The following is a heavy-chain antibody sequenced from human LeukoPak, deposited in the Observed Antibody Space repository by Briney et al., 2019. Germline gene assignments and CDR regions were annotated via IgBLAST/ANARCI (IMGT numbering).Heavy chain of an antibody. CDR1: GDSIRSYY. Sequence: SETLSLTCTVSGDSIRSYYWNWIRRPPGKGLEWIGYIYYTGSTSYNPSLKSRVTISLDTSKSQFSLRLTSVTAADTAVYYCARESRRITIFGVVKGGGQGTLVTVSS. CDR3: ARESRRITIFGVVKG. D-gene: IGHD3-3*01. V-gene: IGHV4-59*12. CDR2: IYYTGST. J-gene: IGHJ4*02.